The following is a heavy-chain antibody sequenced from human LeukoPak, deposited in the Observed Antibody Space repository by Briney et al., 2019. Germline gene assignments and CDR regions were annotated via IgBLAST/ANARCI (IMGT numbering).Heavy chain of an antibody. V-gene: IGHV3-7*02. CDR3: ARLFSRYFFDQ. D-gene: IGHD3-9*01. J-gene: IGHJ4*02. CDR1: GFSFSSFW. Sequence: GGSLRPSCRASGFSFSSFWMTWVRRTPGKGLEWVATITQDGSETFYVDSVKGRFTISRDNAKNSLYLQMKSLRVEDTAVYYCARLFSRYFFDQWGQGTLVTVSS. CDR2: ITQDGSET.